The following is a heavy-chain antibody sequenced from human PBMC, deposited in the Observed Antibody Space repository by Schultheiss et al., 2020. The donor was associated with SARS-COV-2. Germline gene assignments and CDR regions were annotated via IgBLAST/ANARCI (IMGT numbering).Heavy chain of an antibody. J-gene: IGHJ3*02. Sequence: SETLSLTCTVSGGSVSSGSYYWSWVRQPPGKGLEWIGYIYYSGSTNYNPSLKSRITISVDTSKNQFSLKLTSVTAADTAVYYCARDIELLWFGEGVGMRAFDIWGQGTMVTVSS. V-gene: IGHV4-61*01. CDR3: ARDIELLWFGEGVGMRAFDI. D-gene: IGHD3-10*01. CDR1: GGSVSSGSYY. CDR2: IYYSGST.